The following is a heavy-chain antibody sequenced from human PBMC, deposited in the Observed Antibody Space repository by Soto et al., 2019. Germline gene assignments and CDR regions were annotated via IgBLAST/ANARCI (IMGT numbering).Heavy chain of an antibody. CDR3: ARCLIAAGGGWFDP. D-gene: IGHD6-13*01. CDR2: IYYSGST. J-gene: IGHJ5*02. V-gene: IGHV4-39*01. CDR1: GGSISSSSYY. Sequence: SETLSLTCTVSGGSISSSSYYWGWIRQPPGKGLEWIGSIYYSGSTYYNPSLKSRVAISVDTSKNQFSLKLSSVTAADTAVYYCARCLIAAGGGWFDPWGQGTLVTVSS.